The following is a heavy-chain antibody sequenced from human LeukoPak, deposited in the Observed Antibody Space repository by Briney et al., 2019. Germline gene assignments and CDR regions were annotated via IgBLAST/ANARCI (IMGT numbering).Heavy chain of an antibody. J-gene: IGHJ4*02. CDR3: AGSGGSSCFLGCGFDY. V-gene: IGHV3-48*04. D-gene: IGHD2-15*01. Sequence: GGSLRLSCAASGFTFSSYWMSWVRQAPGKGLEWVSYISSSGSTIYYADSVKGRFTISRDDAKNSLYLQMNSLRAEDTAVYYCAGSGGSSCFLGCGFDYWGQGTLVTVSS. CDR1: GFTFSSYW. CDR2: ISSSGSTI.